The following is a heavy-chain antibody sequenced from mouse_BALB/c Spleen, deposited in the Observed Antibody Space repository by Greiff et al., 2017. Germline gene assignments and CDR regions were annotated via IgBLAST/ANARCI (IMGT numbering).Heavy chain of an antibody. J-gene: IGHJ2*01. CDR1: GFTFSSYA. D-gene: IGHD2-1*01. CDR2: ISSGGST. CDR3: ARGIYYGNYPYFDY. Sequence: EVHLVESGGGLVKPGGSLKLSCAASGFTFSSYAMSWVRQTPEKRLEWVASISSGGSTYYPDSVKGRFTISRDNARNILYLQMSSLRSEDTAMYYCARGIYYGNYPYFDYWGQGTTLTVSS. V-gene: IGHV5-6-5*01.